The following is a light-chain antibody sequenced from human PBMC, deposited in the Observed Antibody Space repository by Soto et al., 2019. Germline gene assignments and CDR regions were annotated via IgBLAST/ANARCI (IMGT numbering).Light chain of an antibody. CDR3: QQFGSSPWT. V-gene: IGKV3-20*01. CDR1: QSVSSSY. J-gene: IGKJ1*01. Sequence: EIVLTQSPGTLSLSPGERATLSCRASQSVSSSYLAWYQQKPGQAPRLLIYGASSRATGIPDRFSGIGSGTDFTLTISRLEPEECAVYYCQQFGSSPWTFGQGTKVEIK. CDR2: GAS.